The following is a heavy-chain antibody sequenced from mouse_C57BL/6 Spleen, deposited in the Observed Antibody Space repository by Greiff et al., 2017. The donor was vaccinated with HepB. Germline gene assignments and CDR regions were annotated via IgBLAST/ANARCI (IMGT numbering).Heavy chain of an antibody. D-gene: IGHD1-1*01. Sequence: EVQLQESGGDLVKPGGSLKLSCAASGFTFSSYGMSWARQTPDKRLEWVATISSGGSYTYYPDSVKGRFTISRDNAKNTLYLQMSSLKSEDTAMYYCARSGLYYGSSYEYFDVWGTGTTVTVSS. CDR3: ARSGLYYGSSYEYFDV. CDR2: ISSGGSYT. V-gene: IGHV5-6*01. J-gene: IGHJ1*03. CDR1: GFTFSSYG.